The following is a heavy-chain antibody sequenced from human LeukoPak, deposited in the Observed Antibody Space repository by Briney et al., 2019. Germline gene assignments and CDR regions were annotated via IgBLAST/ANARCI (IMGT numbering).Heavy chain of an antibody. CDR1: GGTFTSYA. J-gene: IGHJ4*02. CDR3: SATPVWSGDYTGDY. V-gene: IGHV1-69*04. CDR2: IIPILGIA. Sequence: ASVKLSCKASGGTFTSYAISWVRQAPGQGLEWMGRIIPILGIANYAQKFQGRVTITADKSTSTAYMELSSLGSEDTAVYYCSATPVWSGDYTGDYWGQGTLVTVSA. D-gene: IGHD3-3*01.